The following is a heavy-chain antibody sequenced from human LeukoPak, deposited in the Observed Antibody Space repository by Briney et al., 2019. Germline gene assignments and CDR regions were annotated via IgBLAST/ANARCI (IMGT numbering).Heavy chain of an antibody. CDR2: IKPDGGEQ. D-gene: IGHD5-24*01. J-gene: IGHJ4*02. V-gene: IGHV3-7*03. Sequence: GGSLRLSCVASGFTLSNYWMNWVRQAPGKGLEWVANIKPDGGEQYYVDSVKGRFTISRDNADNSLYLQLSSLRAEDTAVYYCAREQRAFDYWGQGILVTVSS. CDR1: GFTLSNYW. CDR3: AREQRAFDY.